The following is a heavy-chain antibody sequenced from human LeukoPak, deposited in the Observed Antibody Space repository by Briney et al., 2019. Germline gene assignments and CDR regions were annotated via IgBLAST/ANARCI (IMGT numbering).Heavy chain of an antibody. CDR1: GGSFSGYY. CDR2: INHSGST. CDR3: ARILQLVYYFDY. V-gene: IGHV4-34*01. D-gene: IGHD6-13*01. J-gene: IGHJ4*02. Sequence: SETLSLTCAVYGGSFSGYYWSWIRQPPGKGLEWVGEINHSGSTNYNPSRKSRVTISVDTSKNQISLKLSSVTAADTAVYYCARILQLVYYFDYWGQGTLVTVSS.